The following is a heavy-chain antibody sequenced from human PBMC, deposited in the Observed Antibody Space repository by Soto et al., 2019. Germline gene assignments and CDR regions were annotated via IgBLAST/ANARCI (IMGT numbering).Heavy chain of an antibody. CDR1: GDTFTDYY. CDR2: VNPSGGHT. Sequence: QVQLMQSGAEVKKPGASVKVSCKASGDTFTDYYIHWVRQAPGQGLEWMGTVNPSGGHTTYAQHFLGRVTMTRDTSNSTRYMELISLISHNTAIYYSVRGGHGVVVNAALHYWVEGTLITVSS. V-gene: IGHV1-46*01. D-gene: IGHD2-8*01. J-gene: IGHJ4*02. CDR3: VRGGHGVVVNAALHY.